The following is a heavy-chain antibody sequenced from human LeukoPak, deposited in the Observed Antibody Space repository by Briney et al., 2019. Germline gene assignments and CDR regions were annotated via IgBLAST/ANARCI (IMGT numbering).Heavy chain of an antibody. Sequence: ASVKVSCKASGYTFTGYYMHWVRQAPGQGREWMGRIIPILGIANYAQKFQGRVTITADKSTSTAYMELSSLRSEDTAVYYCARDLHSQNYYDSSGYLKTTQPLDYWGQGALVTVSS. CDR3: ARDLHSQNYYDSSGYLKTTQPLDY. CDR2: IIPILGIA. V-gene: IGHV1-69*04. J-gene: IGHJ4*02. CDR1: GYTFTGYY. D-gene: IGHD3-22*01.